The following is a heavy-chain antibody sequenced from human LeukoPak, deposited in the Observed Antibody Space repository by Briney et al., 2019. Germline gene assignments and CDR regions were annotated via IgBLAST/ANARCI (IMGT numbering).Heavy chain of an antibody. Sequence: ASVKVSCKASGGTFSSYAISWVRQAPGQGLEWMGGIIPIFGTANYAQKFQGRVTITADESTSTAYMELSSLRSEDTAVYYCAVKIVVVPGPFDYWGQGTLVTVSS. CDR3: AVKIVVVPGPFDY. V-gene: IGHV1-69*01. D-gene: IGHD2-2*01. J-gene: IGHJ4*02. CDR1: GGTFSSYA. CDR2: IIPIFGTA.